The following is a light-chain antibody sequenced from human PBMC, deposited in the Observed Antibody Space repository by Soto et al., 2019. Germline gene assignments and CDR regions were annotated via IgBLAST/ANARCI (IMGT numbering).Light chain of an antibody. CDR2: STT. V-gene: IGLV7-43*01. CDR3: LLYYAGAWV. CDR1: TGAVTSDYY. J-gene: IGLJ3*02. Sequence: QTVVTQEPSLTVSPGGTVTLTCASNTGAVTSDYYANWFQQKPGQAPGALIYSTTNRHSWTPARFSGSLLGDKAALTLSGVQPEDEAEYYCLLYYAGAWVFGGGTKLTVL.